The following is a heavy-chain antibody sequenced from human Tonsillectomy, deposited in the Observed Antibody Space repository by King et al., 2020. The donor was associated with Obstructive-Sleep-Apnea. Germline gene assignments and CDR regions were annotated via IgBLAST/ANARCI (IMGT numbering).Heavy chain of an antibody. CDR3: ARATTLYCSGGSCYPLYWYFDL. CDR2: INTSGST. CDR1: VGSFSGYY. Sequence: VQLQQWGAGLLKPSETLSLTCAVYVGSFSGYYWGWFRQPPGKGLEWVGEINTSGSTNLNPALKSRVTISVDTSKNQFSLKLSSGTAADTAVYYCARATTLYCSGGSCYPLYWYFDLWGRGTLVTVSS. V-gene: IGHV4-34*01. J-gene: IGHJ2*01. D-gene: IGHD2-15*01.